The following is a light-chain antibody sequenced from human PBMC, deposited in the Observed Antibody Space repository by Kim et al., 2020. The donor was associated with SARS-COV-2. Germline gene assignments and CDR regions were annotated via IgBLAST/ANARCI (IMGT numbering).Light chain of an antibody. CDR2: QDE. J-gene: IGLJ2*01. V-gene: IGLV3-1*01. Sequence: SYEPTQPPSVSVSPGQTASITCSGDRLGNKYVCWYQKKSGQSPVVVMYQDERRPSGIPERFSGSNSGNTATLTISGTQAMDEADYYCQVWESTTTVFGGGTQLTVL. CDR3: QVWESTTTV. CDR1: RLGNKY.